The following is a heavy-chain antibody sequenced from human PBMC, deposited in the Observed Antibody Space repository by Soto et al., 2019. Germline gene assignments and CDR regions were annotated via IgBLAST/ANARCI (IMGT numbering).Heavy chain of an antibody. CDR2: IKSKSDGETA. CDR3: AITAMINRDSSTSFDY. D-gene: IGHD5-18*01. J-gene: IGHJ4*02. CDR1: GLTFSNVW. Sequence: EVQLVESGGGAVKPGGSLRLSCAASGLTFSNVWMTWVRQAPGKGLEWVGRIKSKSDGETADVAAPVKARFTISRDDSKNTVFLEMNSLKSEYTALYYCAITAMINRDSSTSFDYWGRGTQVTVSS. V-gene: IGHV3-15*01.